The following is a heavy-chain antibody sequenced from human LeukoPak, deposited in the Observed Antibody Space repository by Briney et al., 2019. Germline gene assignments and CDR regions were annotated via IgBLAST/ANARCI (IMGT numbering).Heavy chain of an antibody. CDR3: AKDRLLWFGELLPPYYFDY. V-gene: IGHV3-30*02. Sequence: PGGSLRLSCAASGFTFSSYGMHWVRQAPGKGLEWVAFIRYDGSNKYHADSVKGRFTISRDNSKNTLYLQMNSLRAEDTAVYYCAKDRLLWFGELLPPYYFDYWGQGTLVTVSS. J-gene: IGHJ4*02. CDR1: GFTFSSYG. CDR2: IRYDGSNK. D-gene: IGHD3-10*01.